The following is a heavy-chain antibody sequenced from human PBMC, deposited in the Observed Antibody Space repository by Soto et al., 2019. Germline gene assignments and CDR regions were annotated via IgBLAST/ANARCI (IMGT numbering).Heavy chain of an antibody. CDR2: INAGNGNT. D-gene: IGHD6-6*01. CDR3: ARAPGGSSSFVDY. V-gene: IGHV1-3*05. J-gene: IGHJ4*02. Sequence: QVQLVQSGAEEKKPGASVKVSCKASGYTFTSYAMHWVRQAPGQRLEWMGWINAGNGNTKYSQKFQGRVTITRDTSASTAYTALSSLRSEDTAVYYCARAPGGSSSFVDYWGQGTLVTVSS. CDR1: GYTFTSYA.